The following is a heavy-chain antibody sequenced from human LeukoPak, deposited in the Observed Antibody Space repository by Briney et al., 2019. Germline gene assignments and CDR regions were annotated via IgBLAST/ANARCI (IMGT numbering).Heavy chain of an antibody. V-gene: IGHV1-8*01. CDR3: ARAYYDILTGYYKSYYYGMDV. CDR1: GYTFTSYD. D-gene: IGHD3-9*01. J-gene: IGHJ6*02. Sequence: ASVKVSCKASGYTFTSYDINWVRQATGQGLEWMGWMNPNSGNTGYAQKFQGRVTMTRSTSISTAYMELSSLRSEDTAVYYCARAYYDILTGYYKSYYYGMDVWGQGTTVTASS. CDR2: MNPNSGNT.